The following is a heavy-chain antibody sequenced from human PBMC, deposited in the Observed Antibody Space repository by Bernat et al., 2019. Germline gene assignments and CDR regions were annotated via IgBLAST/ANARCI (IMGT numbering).Heavy chain of an antibody. CDR3: AKDLCITILRGLRSCYYGMDV. J-gene: IGHJ6*02. V-gene: IGHV3-43*02. D-gene: IGHD3-10*01. CDR1: GFTFDAFS. Sequence: EVQLVESGGGVVQPGGSLRLSCAASGFTFDAFSMHWVRQAPGKGLEWVSLISGDGGSTYYADSVKGRFTVSRDNSKNSLYLQMNSLRTEDTALYYCAKDLCITILRGLRSCYYGMDVWGQGTPVTVS. CDR2: ISGDGGST.